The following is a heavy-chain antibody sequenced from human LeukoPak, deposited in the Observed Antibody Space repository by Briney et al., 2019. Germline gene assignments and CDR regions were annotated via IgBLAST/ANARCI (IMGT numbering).Heavy chain of an antibody. J-gene: IGHJ6*03. CDR2: ISGSGGST. D-gene: IGHD4-11*01. CDR1: GFTFSSYA. V-gene: IGHV3-23*01. CDR3: VKRGTAVTVYYYYYYMDV. Sequence: GGSLRLSCAASGFTFSSYAMSWVRQAPGKGLEWVSAISGSGGSTYYADSVKGRFTISRDNSKNTLYLQMNSLRAEDTAVCYCVKRGTAVTVYYYYYYMDVWGKGTTVTVSS.